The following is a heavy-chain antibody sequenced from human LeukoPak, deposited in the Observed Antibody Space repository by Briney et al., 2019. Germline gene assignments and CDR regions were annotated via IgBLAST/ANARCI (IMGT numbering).Heavy chain of an antibody. CDR2: ISSNGGST. V-gene: IGHV3-64*01. J-gene: IGHJ4*02. CDR3: ARDGGELLWLGDVSYYFDY. Sequence: GGSLRLSCAASGFTFSSYAMHWVRQAPGKGLEYVSAISSNGGSTYYANSVKGRFTISRDNSKNTLYLQMGSLRAEDMAVYYCARDGGELLWLGDVSYYFDYWGQGTLVTVSS. CDR1: GFTFSSYA. D-gene: IGHD3-10*01.